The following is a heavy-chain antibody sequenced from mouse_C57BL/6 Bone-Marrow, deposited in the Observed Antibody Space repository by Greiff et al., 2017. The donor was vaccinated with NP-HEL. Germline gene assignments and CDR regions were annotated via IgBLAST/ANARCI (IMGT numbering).Heavy chain of an antibody. Sequence: QVQLQQPGAELVRPGSSVKLSCKASGYTFTSYWMDWVKQRPGQGLEWIGNIYPSDSETHYNQKFKDKATLTVDKSSSTAYMQLISLTSEDSAVYYCARRGYYGSNFDYWGKGTTLTVSS. V-gene: IGHV1-61*01. D-gene: IGHD1-1*01. CDR3: ARRGYYGSNFDY. CDR1: GYTFTSYW. CDR2: IYPSDSET. J-gene: IGHJ2*01.